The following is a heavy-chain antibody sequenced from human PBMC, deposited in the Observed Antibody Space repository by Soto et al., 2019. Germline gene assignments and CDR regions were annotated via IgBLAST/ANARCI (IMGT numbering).Heavy chain of an antibody. D-gene: IGHD2-15*01. V-gene: IGHV4-34*01. CDR3: ASLGSGAYDF. Sequence: SETLSLTCAVYGGSFRSYYWSWIRQAPGKGLEWIGEINHTGTVSYNPSLKSRVAISVDTSERQFSLKLFSVTAADTAVYYCASLGSGAYDFWGQGALVTVSS. J-gene: IGHJ4*02. CDR1: GGSFRSYY. CDR2: INHTGTV.